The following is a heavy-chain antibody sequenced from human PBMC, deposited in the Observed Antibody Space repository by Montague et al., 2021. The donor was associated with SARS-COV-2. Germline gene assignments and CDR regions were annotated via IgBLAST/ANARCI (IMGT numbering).Heavy chain of an antibody. CDR3: AKVAGSHDTFDI. V-gene: IGHV4-38-2*02. CDR2: IYHSGST. J-gene: IGHJ3*02. CDR1: GYSISTGYY. Sequence: SETLSLTCTVSGYSISTGYYWGWIRQPPGKGLEWIGTIYHSGSTHFSPSLKSRVTISVDTSKNQFSLNLSSVTAADTAVYYCAKVAGSHDTFDIWGRGTMVTVSS. D-gene: IGHD6-19*01.